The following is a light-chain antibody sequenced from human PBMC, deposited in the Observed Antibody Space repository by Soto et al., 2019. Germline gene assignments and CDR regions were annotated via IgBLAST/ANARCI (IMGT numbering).Light chain of an antibody. CDR3: QQRSNWPIT. Sequence: EIVLAQSPATLSLSPGERATLSCRASQSVSSYLAWYQQKPGQAPRLLIFDASTRATGVPARFSGSGSGTEFTLTVSSLQSEDIAVYYCQQRSNWPITFGQGTRLEIK. CDR1: QSVSSY. J-gene: IGKJ5*01. CDR2: DAS. V-gene: IGKV3-11*01.